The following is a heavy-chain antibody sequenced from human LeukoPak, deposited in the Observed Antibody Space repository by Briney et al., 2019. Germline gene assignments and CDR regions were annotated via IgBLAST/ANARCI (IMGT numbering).Heavy chain of an antibody. CDR1: GYTFTSYY. J-gene: IGHJ4*02. D-gene: IGHD6-6*01. Sequence: GASVKVSCKASGYTFTSYYMHWVRQAPGHGLEWMGIINPSGGSTSYAQKFQGRVTMTRDTSTSTVYMELSSLRSEDTAVYYCAREKGHGIAARGPFDYWGQGTLVTVSS. CDR2: INPSGGST. CDR3: AREKGHGIAARGPFDY. V-gene: IGHV1-46*01.